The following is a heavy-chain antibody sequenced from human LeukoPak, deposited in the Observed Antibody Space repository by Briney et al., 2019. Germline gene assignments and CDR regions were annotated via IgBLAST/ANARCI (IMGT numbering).Heavy chain of an antibody. J-gene: IGHJ4*02. CDR2: ISYDGSNK. V-gene: IGHV3-30*03. CDR1: GFTFSSYG. CDR3: ARDSANVVGANSIFDY. D-gene: IGHD1-26*01. Sequence: GGSLRLSCAASGFTFSSYGMHWVRQAPGKGLEWVAVISYDGSNKYYADSVKGRFTISRDNSKNTLYLQMNSLRAEDTAVYYCARDSANVVGANSIFDYWGQGTLVTVSS.